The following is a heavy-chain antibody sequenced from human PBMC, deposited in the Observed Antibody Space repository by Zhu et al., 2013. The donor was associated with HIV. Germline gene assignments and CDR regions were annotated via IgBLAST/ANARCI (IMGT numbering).Heavy chain of an antibody. CDR3: ARVKDGYNSDAFDI. CDR2: INHSGST. D-gene: IGHD5-12*01. CDR1: GGSFSGYY. V-gene: IGHV4-34*01. Sequence: QVQLQQWGAGLLKPSETLSLTCAVYGGSFSGYYWSWIRQPPGKGLEWIGEINHSGSTNYNPSLKSRVTISVDTSKNQFSLKLSSVTAADTAVYYCARVKDGYNSDAFDIWGQGTMVTVSS. J-gene: IGHJ3*02.